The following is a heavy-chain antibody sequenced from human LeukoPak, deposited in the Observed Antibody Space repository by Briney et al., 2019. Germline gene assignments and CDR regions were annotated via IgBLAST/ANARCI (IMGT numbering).Heavy chain of an antibody. V-gene: IGHV3-11*01. CDR2: ISSSGDTI. Sequence: PGGSLRLSCAASGFTLSHYYMTWIRQAPGKGLEWLSCISSSGDTIYYADSVKGRFTVSRDNAENSLYLPMNSPRAEDTAMYYCARQGSEIDYWGQGTLVTVSS. CDR3: ARQGSEIDY. J-gene: IGHJ4*02. CDR1: GFTLSHYY.